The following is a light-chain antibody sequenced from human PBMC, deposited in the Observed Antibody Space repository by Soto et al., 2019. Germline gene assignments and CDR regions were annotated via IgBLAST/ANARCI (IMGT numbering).Light chain of an antibody. V-gene: IGKV3-15*01. J-gene: IGKJ2*01. CDR1: QSVSSN. Sequence: EIVMTQSPATLSVSPGERATLSCRASQSVSSNLAWYQQKLGQAPRLLIYGASIRATGIPARFSGSGSGTEFTLTISSLQSEDFAVYFCQQYNNWPLTFGQGTKLEIK. CDR3: QQYNNWPLT. CDR2: GAS.